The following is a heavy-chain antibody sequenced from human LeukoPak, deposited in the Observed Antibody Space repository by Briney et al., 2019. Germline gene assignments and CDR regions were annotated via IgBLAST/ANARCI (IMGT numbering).Heavy chain of an antibody. D-gene: IGHD6-13*01. CDR1: GYTFTGYY. Sequence: GASVKVSCKASGYTFTGYYMHWVRQAPGQGLEWMGWINPNSGGTNYAQKFQGWVTMTRDTSISTAYMELSRLRSDDTAVYYCARGERIAAAGWGFDPWGQGTLVTVSS. CDR3: ARGERIAAAGWGFDP. CDR2: INPNSGGT. J-gene: IGHJ5*02. V-gene: IGHV1-2*04.